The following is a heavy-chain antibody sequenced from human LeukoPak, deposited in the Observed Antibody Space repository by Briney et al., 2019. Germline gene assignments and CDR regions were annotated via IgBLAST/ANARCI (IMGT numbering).Heavy chain of an antibody. Sequence: SGGSLRLSCAASGFTFSSYSMNWVRQAPGKGLEWVSSISSSSFIYYADSVKGRFTISRDNAKNSLYLQMNSLRAEDTAVYYCARVLIWFGEMEASDIWGQGTMVTVSS. J-gene: IGHJ3*02. V-gene: IGHV3-21*01. D-gene: IGHD3-10*01. CDR1: GFTFSSYS. CDR3: ARVLIWFGEMEASDI. CDR2: ISSSSFI.